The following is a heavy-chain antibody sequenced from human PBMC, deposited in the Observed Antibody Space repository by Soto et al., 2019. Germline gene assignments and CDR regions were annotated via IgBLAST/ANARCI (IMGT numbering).Heavy chain of an antibody. Sequence: EVQLVESGGGLVQPGGSLRLSCAASGFTFSSYWMSWVRQAPGKGLEWVANIKQGGSEKYDVDSVKGRFTIHRDNAKNSLYLQMNSLRAEDTAVYYCARSGRHWYFDWLPFDYWGQGTLVTVSS. CDR3: ARSGRHWYFDWLPFDY. V-gene: IGHV3-7*03. CDR1: GFTFSSYW. D-gene: IGHD3-9*01. J-gene: IGHJ4*02. CDR2: IKQGGSEK.